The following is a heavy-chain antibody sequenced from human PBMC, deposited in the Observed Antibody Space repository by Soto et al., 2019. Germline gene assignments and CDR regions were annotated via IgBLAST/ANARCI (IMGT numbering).Heavy chain of an antibody. Sequence: GGSLRLSCAASGFTFSSYAMSWVRQAPGKGREWVSAISGSGGSTYYADSVKGRFTISRDNSKNTLYLQMNSLRAEDTAVYYCAKDTGSYYVENSDYWGQGTLVTVSS. J-gene: IGHJ4*02. CDR2: ISGSGGST. CDR1: GFTFSSYA. CDR3: AKDTGSYYVENSDY. V-gene: IGHV3-23*01. D-gene: IGHD1-26*01.